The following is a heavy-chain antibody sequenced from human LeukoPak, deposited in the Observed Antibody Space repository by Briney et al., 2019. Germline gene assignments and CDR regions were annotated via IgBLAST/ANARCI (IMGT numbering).Heavy chain of an antibody. CDR1: GYTITNHG. Sequence: GASVKVSCKASGYTITNHGISWVRQAPGQGLEWMGWISPYSGSTNYAQKLQGRVTMTTDTSTSTAYMELRSLTSDDTAMYYCARESGRDFPDWGQGTLVTVSS. CDR2: ISPYSGST. D-gene: IGHD2-21*01. CDR3: ARESGRDFPD. V-gene: IGHV1-18*01. J-gene: IGHJ4*02.